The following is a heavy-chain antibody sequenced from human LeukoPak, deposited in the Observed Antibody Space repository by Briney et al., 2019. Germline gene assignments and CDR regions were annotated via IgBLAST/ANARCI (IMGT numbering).Heavy chain of an antibody. D-gene: IGHD5-24*01. J-gene: IGHJ4*02. V-gene: IGHV4-59*01. CDR1: GGSISSYY. CDR2: IYYSGST. Sequence: PSETLSLTCTVSGGSISSYYWSWIRQPPGKGLEWIGYIYYSGSTNYNPSLTSRVTISVDTSKNQFSLKLSSVTAADTAVYYCASQRWLQPFDYWGQGTLVTVSS. CDR3: ASQRWLQPFDY.